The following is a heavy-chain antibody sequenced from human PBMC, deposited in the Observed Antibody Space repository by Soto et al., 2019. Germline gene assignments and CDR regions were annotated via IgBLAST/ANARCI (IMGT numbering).Heavy chain of an antibody. Sequence: QVQLVESGGGVVQPGRALRLSCAASGFTFSNHAFHWARQAPGKGLEWVAVISYDGVNQYYADSVKGRFTISRDNSKNTLYLQMSSLRPEDTAVYYCARGIQLWLRLFDFWGQGTLVTVSS. J-gene: IGHJ4*02. V-gene: IGHV3-30-3*01. CDR3: ARGIQLWLRLFDF. CDR2: ISYDGVNQ. CDR1: GFTFSNHA. D-gene: IGHD5-18*01.